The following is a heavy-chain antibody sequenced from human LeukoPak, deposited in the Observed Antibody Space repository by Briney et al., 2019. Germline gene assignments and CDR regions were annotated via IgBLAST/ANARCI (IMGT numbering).Heavy chain of an antibody. Sequence: PSETLSLTCTVSGGSNSSYYWSWIRQPAGKGLEWIGRIYTSGSTNYNPSLKSRVTMSVDTSKNQFSLKLSSVTAADAAVYYCAREPYYDFWSGYSHFDYWGQGTLVTVSS. J-gene: IGHJ4*02. CDR2: IYTSGST. CDR1: GGSNSSYY. D-gene: IGHD3-3*01. CDR3: AREPYYDFWSGYSHFDY. V-gene: IGHV4-4*07.